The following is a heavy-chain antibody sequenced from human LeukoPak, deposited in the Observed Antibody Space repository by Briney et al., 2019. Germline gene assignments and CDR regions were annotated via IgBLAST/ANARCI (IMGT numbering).Heavy chain of an antibody. CDR3: AKHRSGYYLWDAFDI. V-gene: IGHV3-33*06. J-gene: IGHJ3*02. Sequence: PGRSLRLSCAASGFTFSSYGMHWVRQAPGKGLEWVAVIWYDGSNKYYADSVKGRFTISRDNSKNTLYLQMNSLRAEDTAVYYCAKHRSGYYLWDAFDIWGQGTMVTVSS. D-gene: IGHD3-3*01. CDR1: GFTFSSYG. CDR2: IWYDGSNK.